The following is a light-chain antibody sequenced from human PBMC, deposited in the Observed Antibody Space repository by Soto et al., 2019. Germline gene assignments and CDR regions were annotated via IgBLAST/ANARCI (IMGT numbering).Light chain of an antibody. Sequence: EIVLTQFPGTLSLSPGERATLSCRASQSVSSSDLAWYQQKPGQAPRLLIYGTSSRATGIPDGFSGSGSGTDFTITISRLEPEVFAVYYCQQYGTSRTFGQGTKVEMK. CDR3: QQYGTSRT. J-gene: IGKJ1*01. V-gene: IGKV3-20*01. CDR1: QSVSSSD. CDR2: GTS.